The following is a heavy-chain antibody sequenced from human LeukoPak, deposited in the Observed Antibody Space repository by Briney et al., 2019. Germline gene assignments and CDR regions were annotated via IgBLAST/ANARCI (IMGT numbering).Heavy chain of an antibody. V-gene: IGHV4-39*07. CDR2: IYYTGTT. J-gene: IGHJ4*02. CDR3: ARVSYYDSSGNRGAFDY. Sequence: SETLSLTCTVSGGSISNTTYYWGWIRQPPGKGLEWIGTIYYTGTTYYNPPLKSRVTISVATSKNQSSMKLNSVTAADTAVYYSARVSYYDSSGNRGAFDYWGQGTLVTVSS. D-gene: IGHD3-22*01. CDR1: GGSISNTTYY.